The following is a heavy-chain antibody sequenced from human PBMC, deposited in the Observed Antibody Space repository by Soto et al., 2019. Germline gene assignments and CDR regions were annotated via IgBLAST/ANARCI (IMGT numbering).Heavy chain of an antibody. J-gene: IGHJ5*02. D-gene: IGHD6-19*01. V-gene: IGHV3-43*01. CDR1: GFTFDDYT. CDR2: ISWDGGST. Sequence: PGGSLRLSCAASGFTFDDYTMHWVRQAPGKGLEWVSLISWDGGSTYYADSVKGRFTISRDNSKNSLYLQMNSLRTEDTALYYCAKGTFEYSSGWSVSSWGQGTLVTVSS. CDR3: AKGTFEYSSGWSVSS.